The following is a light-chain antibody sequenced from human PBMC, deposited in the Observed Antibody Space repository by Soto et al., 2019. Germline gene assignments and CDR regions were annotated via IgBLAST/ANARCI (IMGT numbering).Light chain of an antibody. Sequence: QSALTQPASVSGSPGQSITISCTGTSSDVGGYNYVSWYQQHPGKAPKLMIYDVSNRPSGVSNRFSGSKAGNKASLAISGVQAEDEADYYCSSYSSSCTLVFGGGSKLTVL. V-gene: IGLV2-14*01. CDR2: DVS. CDR1: SSDVGGYNY. CDR3: SSYSSSCTLV. J-gene: IGLJ2*01.